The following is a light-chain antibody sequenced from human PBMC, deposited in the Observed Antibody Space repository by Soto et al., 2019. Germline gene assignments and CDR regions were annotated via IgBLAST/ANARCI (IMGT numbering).Light chain of an antibody. CDR1: QTINSY. Sequence: IQMTQSPSSLSASVGDRGTITCRASQTINSYLNWYQQKPGKAPNLLISAASSLQSGVPSRFSGSGSGTDFTLTISSLQPEDFANYYCQQSYSTPWTFGQGTKVDIK. CDR3: QQSYSTPWT. J-gene: IGKJ1*01. CDR2: AAS. V-gene: IGKV1-39*01.